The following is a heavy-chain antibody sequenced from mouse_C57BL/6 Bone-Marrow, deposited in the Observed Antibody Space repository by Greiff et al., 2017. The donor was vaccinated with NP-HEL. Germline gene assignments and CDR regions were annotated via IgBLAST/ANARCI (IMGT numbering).Heavy chain of an antibody. CDR3: ARAGDGSLDY. Sequence: QVQLQQSGAELVRPGASVKLSCKASGYTFTDYYINWVKQRPGQGLEWIARIYPGSGNTYYNEKFKGKATLTAEKSSSTAYMQLSSLTSEDSAVYFCARAGDGSLDYWGQGTTLTVSS. J-gene: IGHJ2*01. CDR1: GYTFTDYY. D-gene: IGHD2-3*01. V-gene: IGHV1-76*01. CDR2: IYPGSGNT.